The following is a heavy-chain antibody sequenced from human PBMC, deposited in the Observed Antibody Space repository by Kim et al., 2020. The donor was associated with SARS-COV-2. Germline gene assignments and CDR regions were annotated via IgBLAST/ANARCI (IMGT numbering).Heavy chain of an antibody. V-gene: IGHV3-21*04. J-gene: IGHJ6*02. CDR3: ARDQRCSSTSCQVYYYGMDV. CDR1: GFTFSSYS. D-gene: IGHD2-2*01. Sequence: RGSLRLSCAASGFTFSSYSMNWVRQAPGKGLEWVSSISSSSSYIYYADSVKGRFTISRDNAKNSLYLQMNSLRAEDTAVYYCARDQRCSSTSCQVYYYGMDVWGQGTTVTVSS. CDR2: ISSSSSYI.